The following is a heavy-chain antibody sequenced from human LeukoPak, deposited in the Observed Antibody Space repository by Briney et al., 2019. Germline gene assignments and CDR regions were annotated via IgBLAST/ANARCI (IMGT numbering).Heavy chain of an antibody. V-gene: IGHV4-61*02. CDR1: GGSISSGSYY. D-gene: IGHD3-10*01. Sequence: SETLSLTCTVSGGSISSGSYYWSWIRQPAGKGLEWIGRIYTSGSTNYNPSLKSRVTISVDTSKNQFSLKLSSVTAADTAVYYCARERGSGSYWGYYYYMDVWGKGTTVTISS. CDR3: ARERGSGSYWGYYYYMDV. J-gene: IGHJ6*03. CDR2: IYTSGST.